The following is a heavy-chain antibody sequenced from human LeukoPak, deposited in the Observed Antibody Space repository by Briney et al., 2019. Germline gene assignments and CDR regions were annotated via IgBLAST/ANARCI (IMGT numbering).Heavy chain of an antibody. CDR2: ISGRSSTI. CDR1: GFTFSSTS. J-gene: IGHJ4*02. CDR3: ARGPSIKEERVMATIRGDDY. V-gene: IGHV3-48*04. Sequence: GSLRLPCAASGFTFSSTSMNWGGRPPGKGLEGVSYISGRSSTIYYAESVKGRFTISRDNAKNSPFLQMNSLRAEDTAVHYCARGPSIKEERVMATIRGDDYWGQGTLVTVSS. D-gene: IGHD5-24*01.